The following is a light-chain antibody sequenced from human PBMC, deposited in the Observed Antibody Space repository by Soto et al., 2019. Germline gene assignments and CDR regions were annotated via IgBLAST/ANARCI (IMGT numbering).Light chain of an antibody. CDR2: GAS. Sequence: EIVMTQSPATLSVSPGERVTISCRASQRVSSNLAWYQQKPGQAPRLLIYGASTRATGIPARFSGGGSETEFTLTISSLQSEDFAVYYCQQYHNWPPMTFGQGTKVEIK. J-gene: IGKJ1*01. V-gene: IGKV3-15*01. CDR3: QQYHNWPPMT. CDR1: QRVSSN.